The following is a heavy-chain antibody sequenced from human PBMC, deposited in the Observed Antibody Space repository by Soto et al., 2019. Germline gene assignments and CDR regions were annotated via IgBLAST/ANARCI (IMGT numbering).Heavy chain of an antibody. CDR3: ARDLKSYSSSWFYFDS. Sequence: PGKGLEWIGYIYYSGSTNYNPSLKSRVTISVDKSKNQFSLNLSSVTAADTAVYYCARDLKSYSSSWFYFDSWGQGTLVTVSS. V-gene: IGHV4-59*12. D-gene: IGHD6-13*01. J-gene: IGHJ4*02. CDR2: IYYSGST.